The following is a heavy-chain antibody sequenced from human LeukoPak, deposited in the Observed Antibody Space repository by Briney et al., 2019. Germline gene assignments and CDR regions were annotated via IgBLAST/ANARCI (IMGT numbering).Heavy chain of an antibody. Sequence: GRSLRLSCAASGFTFSSYGMHWVRQAPGKGLEWVAVISYDGSNKYYADSVKGRFTISRDNSKNTLYLQMNSLRAEDTAVYYCASLYLAFLHGMDVWGQGTTVIVSS. D-gene: IGHD2-8*01. V-gene: IGHV3-30*03. CDR3: ASLYLAFLHGMDV. J-gene: IGHJ6*02. CDR2: ISYDGSNK. CDR1: GFTFSSYG.